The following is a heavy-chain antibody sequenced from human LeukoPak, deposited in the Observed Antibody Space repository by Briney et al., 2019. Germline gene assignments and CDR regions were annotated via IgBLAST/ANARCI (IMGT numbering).Heavy chain of an antibody. CDR1: GFIFTDYW. V-gene: IGHV3-7*01. J-gene: IGHJ3*02. CDR3: ARDEDYGHSPDAFDI. D-gene: IGHD4/OR15-4a*01. Sequence: GGSLRLSCAASGFIFTDYWMYWVRQAPGRGLAWVANIKEDGSEKNYVDSVKGRFTISRDNAKNSVYLQMNSLRVEDTAVYYCARDEDYGHSPDAFDIWGQGTMVTVSS. CDR2: IKEDGSEK.